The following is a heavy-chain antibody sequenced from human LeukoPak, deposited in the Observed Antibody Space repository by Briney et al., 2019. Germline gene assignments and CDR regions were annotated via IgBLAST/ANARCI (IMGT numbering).Heavy chain of an antibody. Sequence: PSETLSLTCAVSGYSISSGYYWGWIRQPLGKGLEWIGSIYHSGSTYYNPSLKSRVTISVDTSKNQFSLKLSSVTAADTAVYYCASHYYDSSEIDYWGQGTLVTVSS. CDR2: IYHSGST. V-gene: IGHV4-38-2*01. J-gene: IGHJ4*02. CDR1: GYSISSGYY. CDR3: ASHYYDSSEIDY. D-gene: IGHD3-22*01.